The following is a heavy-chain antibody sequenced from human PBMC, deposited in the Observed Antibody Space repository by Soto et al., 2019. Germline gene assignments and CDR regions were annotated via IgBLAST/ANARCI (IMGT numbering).Heavy chain of an antibody. CDR2: IYYSGST. CDR3: ARVISGYCTNAVCYDETGVWFDP. D-gene: IGHD2-8*01. Sequence: QVQLQESGPGLVKPSQTLSLTCTVSGGSISSGGYYWSWIRQHPGKGLEWIGYIYYSGSTYYNPSLKSRVTISVDTSKNQFSLKLSSVTAADTAVYYCARVISGYCTNAVCYDETGVWFDPWGQGTLVTVSS. V-gene: IGHV4-31*03. J-gene: IGHJ5*02. CDR1: GGSISSGGYY.